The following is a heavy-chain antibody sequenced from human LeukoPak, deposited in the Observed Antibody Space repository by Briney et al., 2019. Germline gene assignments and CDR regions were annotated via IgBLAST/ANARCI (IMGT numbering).Heavy chain of an antibody. CDR3: ARTKLWFRFDY. CDR2: IYYSGST. J-gene: IGHJ4*02. D-gene: IGHD5-18*01. CDR1: GGSISSYY. V-gene: IGHV4-59*01. Sequence: SETLSLTCTVSGGSISSYYWSWIRQPPGKGLEWIGYIYYSGSTNYNPSLKSRVTISVDTSKNQFSLKLSSVTAADTAVYYCARTKLWFRFDYWGQGTLVTVSS.